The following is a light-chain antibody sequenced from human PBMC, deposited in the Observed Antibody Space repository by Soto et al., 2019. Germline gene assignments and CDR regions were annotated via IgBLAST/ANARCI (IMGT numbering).Light chain of an antibody. CDR3: QQYNSYSPT. CDR2: RAS. V-gene: IGKV1-5*03. J-gene: IGKJ1*01. CDR1: QSIRTW. Sequence: DIQMTQSPSTLSASVGDRVTITCRASQSIRTWLAWYQQKPGKAPNLLIYRASSLETGVPSRFSGSGSATEFTLTISGLQPGDSATYYCQQYNSYSPTFGQGTKVDIK.